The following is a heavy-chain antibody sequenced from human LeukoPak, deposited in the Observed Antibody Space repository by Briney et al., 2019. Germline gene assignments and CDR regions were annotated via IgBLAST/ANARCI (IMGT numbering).Heavy chain of an antibody. CDR3: ARDNPRGIITVAGNFDY. CDR2: ISSTSNYI. Sequence: PGGSLRLSCAASGFTFSSYSMNWVRQAPGKGLEWVSSISSTSNYIYYADSVKGRFPISRDNAKSSLYLQMNSLRAEDTAVYYCARDNPRGIITVAGNFDYWGQGTLVTVSS. CDR1: GFTFSSYS. V-gene: IGHV3-21*01. D-gene: IGHD6-19*01. J-gene: IGHJ4*02.